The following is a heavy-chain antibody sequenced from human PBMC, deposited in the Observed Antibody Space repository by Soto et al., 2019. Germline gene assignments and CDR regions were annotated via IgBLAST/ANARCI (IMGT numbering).Heavy chain of an antibody. J-gene: IGHJ4*02. V-gene: IGHV3-66*01. D-gene: IGHD3-16*01. CDR3: VRDDGVSPYDY. Sequence: WWSLTLSCAASGFRVSTTYISLVRQAPGKGLEWVSVIFGSGSTLYADSVKGRFTISRDNSKNTLHLQMNSLRAEDTAVYYCVRDDGVSPYDYCGQGALVTVSS. CDR2: IFGSGST. CDR1: GFRVSTTY.